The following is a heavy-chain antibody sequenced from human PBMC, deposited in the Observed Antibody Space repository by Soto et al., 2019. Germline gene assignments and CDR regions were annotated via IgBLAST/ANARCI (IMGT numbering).Heavy chain of an antibody. J-gene: IGHJ3*02. CDR3: ANAYYYDSSGYYGTGAFDI. CDR1: GFTFSSYA. V-gene: IGHV3-23*01. D-gene: IGHD3-22*01. CDR2: ISGSGGST. Sequence: GGSLRLSCEASGFTFSSYAMSWVRQAPGKGLEWVSAISGSGGSTYYADSVKGRFTISRDNSKNTLYLQMNSLRAEDTAVYYCANAYYYDSSGYYGTGAFDIWGQGTMVTVSS.